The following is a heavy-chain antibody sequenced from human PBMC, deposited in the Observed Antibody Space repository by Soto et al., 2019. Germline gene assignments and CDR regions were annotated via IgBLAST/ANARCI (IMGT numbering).Heavy chain of an antibody. CDR1: GFTFSDYY. J-gene: IGHJ4*02. Sequence: GSLRLSCAASGFTFSDYYMSWIRQAPGKGLEWVSYISSSGSTIYYADSVKGRFTISRDNAKNSLYLQMNSLRAEDTAVYYCARVGYDYVWGSYRPIDYWGQGTLVTVSS. V-gene: IGHV3-11*01. CDR2: ISSSGSTI. D-gene: IGHD3-16*02. CDR3: ARVGYDYVWGSYRPIDY.